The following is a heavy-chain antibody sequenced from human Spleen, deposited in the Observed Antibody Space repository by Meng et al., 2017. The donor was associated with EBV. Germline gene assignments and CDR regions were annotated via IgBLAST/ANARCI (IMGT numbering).Heavy chain of an antibody. CDR1: GNTLTEAS. D-gene: IGHD3-3*01. V-gene: IGHV1-24*01. CDR3: AKGGLWSGYFQY. J-gene: IGHJ4*02. CDR2: FDPEDGEP. Sequence: VHLVKSGAEWKRPGASVKASCKVSGNTLTEASVHWVRQAPGKGLEWMGGFDPEDGEPIYAPKFPGRLTMTRDISTDTAYMDLSALISEDTARYYCAKGGLWSGYFQYWGQGSLVTVSS.